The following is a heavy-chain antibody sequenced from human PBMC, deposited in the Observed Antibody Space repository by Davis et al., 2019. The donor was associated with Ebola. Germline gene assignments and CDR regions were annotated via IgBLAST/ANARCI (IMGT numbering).Heavy chain of an antibody. CDR3: ARDRAGTAHMDV. CDR2: VSGNNGKT. CDR1: GYSFTHYS. J-gene: IGHJ6*03. V-gene: IGHV1-18*01. Sequence: ASVKVSCQASGYSFTHYSFSWVRQAPGQGLEWMGWVSGNNGKTDYAQKFQGRATMTTDTSTSTAYMELRSLTSDDTAVYYCARDRAGTAHMDVWGKGTTVTVSS. D-gene: IGHD1-7*01.